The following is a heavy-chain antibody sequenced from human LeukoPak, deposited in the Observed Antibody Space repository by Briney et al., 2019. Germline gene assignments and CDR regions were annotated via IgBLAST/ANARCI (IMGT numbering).Heavy chain of an antibody. J-gene: IGHJ4*02. V-gene: IGHV1-69*06. CDR1: GGTFSNYA. CDR3: ARSIAAAGINRKYYFDY. Sequence: EASVKVSCKASGGTFSNYAISWVRQAPGQGLEWMGGIIPIFGTANYAQKFRGRVTITADKSTRTAYMELSSLRSEDTAVYYCARSIAAAGINRKYYFDYWGQGTLVTVSS. CDR2: IIPIFGTA. D-gene: IGHD6-13*01.